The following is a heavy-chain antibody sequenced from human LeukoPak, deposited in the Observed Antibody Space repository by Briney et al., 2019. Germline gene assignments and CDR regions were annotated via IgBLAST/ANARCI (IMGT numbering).Heavy chain of an antibody. V-gene: IGHV3-30*18. CDR2: ISYDGSNK. Sequence: GGSLRLSCAASGFTFSSYGMHWVRQAPGEGLEWVAVISYDGSNKYYADSVKGRFTISRDNSKDTLYLQMNSLRAEDTAVYYCAKPPPAGYCSSTSCNFLGDYWGQGTLVTVSS. CDR3: AKPPPAGYCSSTSCNFLGDY. CDR1: GFTFSSYG. J-gene: IGHJ4*02. D-gene: IGHD2-2*01.